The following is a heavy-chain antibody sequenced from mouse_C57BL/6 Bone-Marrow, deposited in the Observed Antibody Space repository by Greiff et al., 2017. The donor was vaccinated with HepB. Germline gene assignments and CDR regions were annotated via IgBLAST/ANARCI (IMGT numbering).Heavy chain of an antibody. D-gene: IGHD1-1*01. CDR1: GFTFSDYY. J-gene: IGHJ4*01. V-gene: IGHV5-12*01. CDR2: ISNGGGST. CDR3: ARHTTVVATDYAMDY. Sequence: EVKLVESGGGLVQPGGSLKLSCAASGFTFSDYYMYWVRQTPEKRLEWVAYISNGGGSTYYPDTVKGRFTISRDNAKNTLYLQMSRLKSEDTAMYYCARHTTVVATDYAMDYWGQGTSVTVSS.